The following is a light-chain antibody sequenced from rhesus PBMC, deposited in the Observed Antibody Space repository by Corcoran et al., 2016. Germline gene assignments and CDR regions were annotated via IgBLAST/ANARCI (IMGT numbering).Light chain of an antibody. CDR3: SSYASSSAVI. V-gene: IGLV2-13*02. CDR1: SSDIGGYNR. J-gene: IGLJ1*01. CDR2: EVS. Sequence: QAALTQSPSVSGSPGQSVTISCTGTSSDIGGYNRVSWYHQHPGKAPKLMIYEVSKRPSGVSDRFSGSKSGNPASLTISGLQAEDEADYYCSSYASSSAVIFGAGTRFTVL.